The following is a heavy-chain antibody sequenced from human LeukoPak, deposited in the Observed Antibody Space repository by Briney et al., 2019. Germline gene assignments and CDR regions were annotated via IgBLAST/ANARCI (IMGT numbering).Heavy chain of an antibody. V-gene: IGHV4-30-2*01. D-gene: IGHD1-14*01. J-gene: IGHJ4*02. CDR3: ARVTPYLFDY. Sequence: SETLSLTCTVSGGSININGYYWGWIRQPPGKGLEWIGYIYHSGSTYYNPSLKSRVTISVDRSKNQFSLKLSSVTAADTAVYYCARVTPYLFDYWGQGTLVTVSS. CDR2: IYHSGST. CDR1: GGSININGYY.